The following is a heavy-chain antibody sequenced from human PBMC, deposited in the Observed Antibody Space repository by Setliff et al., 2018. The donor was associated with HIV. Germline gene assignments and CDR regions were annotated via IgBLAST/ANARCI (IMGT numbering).Heavy chain of an antibody. CDR1: DGSMTSGSYY. Sequence: PSENLSLTCSVTDGSMTSGSYYWGWIRQPPGKGLEWFGSVYYSGTTYYNPSLKSRLRMSVDTSKNQFTLKVISMTAADTAVYYCARLSCSSNSCPFDYWVQGTLVTVSS. D-gene: IGHD2-2*01. V-gene: IGHV4-39*06. CDR2: VYYSGTT. J-gene: IGHJ4*02. CDR3: ARLSCSSNSCPFDY.